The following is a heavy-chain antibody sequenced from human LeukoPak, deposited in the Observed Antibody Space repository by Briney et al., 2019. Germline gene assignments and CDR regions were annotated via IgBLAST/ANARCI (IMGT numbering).Heavy chain of an antibody. V-gene: IGHV1-2*02. CDR3: ARLTMVRGSDY. J-gene: IGHJ4*02. D-gene: IGHD3-10*01. Sequence: GASVTVSCKASGYTFTGYYMHWVRQAPGQGLEWMGWINPNSGGTSYAQKFQGRVTMTRDTSISTAYMELSRLRSDDTAVYYCARLTMVRGSDYWGQGTLVTVSS. CDR2: INPNSGGT. CDR1: GYTFTGYY.